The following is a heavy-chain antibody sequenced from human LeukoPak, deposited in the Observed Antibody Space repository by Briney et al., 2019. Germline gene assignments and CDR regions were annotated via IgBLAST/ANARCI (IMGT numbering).Heavy chain of an antibody. CDR3: AKDIREYSYGLFVY. J-gene: IGHJ4*02. CDR2: ISYDGSNK. Sequence: GGSLRLSCAASGFTFSSYGMHWVRQAPGKGLEWVAVISYDGSNKYYADSVKGRFTISRDNSKNTLYLQMNSLRAEDTAMYYCAKDIREYSYGLFVYWGQGSRVTDSS. CDR1: GFTFSSYG. V-gene: IGHV3-30*18. D-gene: IGHD5-18*01.